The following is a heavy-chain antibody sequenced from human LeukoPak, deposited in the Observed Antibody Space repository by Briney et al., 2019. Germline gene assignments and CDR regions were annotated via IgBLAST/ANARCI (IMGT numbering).Heavy chain of an antibody. CDR2: INPSGGST. CDR1: GYTFTSYY. CDR3: ARDSPWIQLWNPVYYFDY. V-gene: IGHV1-46*01. J-gene: IGHJ4*02. D-gene: IGHD5-18*01. Sequence: GASVKVSCKASGYTFTSYYMHWVRQAPGQGHEWMGIINPSGGSTSYAQKFQGRVTMTRDTSTSTVYMELSSLRSEDTAVYYCARDSPWIQLWNPVYYFDYWGQGTLVTVSS.